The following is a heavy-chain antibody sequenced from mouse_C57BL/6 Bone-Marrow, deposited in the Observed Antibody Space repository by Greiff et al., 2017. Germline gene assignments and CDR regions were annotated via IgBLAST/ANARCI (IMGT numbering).Heavy chain of an antibody. CDR3: ARDRDYGSSYWYFDV. V-gene: IGHV1-64*01. D-gene: IGHD1-1*01. Sequence: QVHVKQPGAELVKPGASVKLSCKASGYTFTSYWMHWVKQRPGQGLEWIGMIHPNSGSTNYNEKFKSKATLTVDKSSSTAYMQLSSLTSEDSAVYYCARDRDYGSSYWYFDVWGTGTTVTVSS. CDR1: GYTFTSYW. J-gene: IGHJ1*03. CDR2: IHPNSGST.